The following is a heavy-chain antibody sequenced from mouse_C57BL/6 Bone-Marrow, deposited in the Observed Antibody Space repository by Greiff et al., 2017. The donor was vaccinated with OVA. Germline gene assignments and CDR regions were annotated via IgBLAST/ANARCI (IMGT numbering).Heavy chain of an antibody. Sequence: QVQLQQSGPELVKPGASVKISCKASGYAFSSSWMNWVKQRPGKGLEWIGRIYPGDGDTNYNGKFKGKATLTADKSSSTAYMQLSSLTSEDSAVYFCARSGYSFSFADWGQGTLVTVSA. J-gene: IGHJ3*01. CDR1: GYAFSSSW. CDR2: IYPGDGDT. CDR3: ARSGYSFSFAD. D-gene: IGHD2-12*01. V-gene: IGHV1-82*01.